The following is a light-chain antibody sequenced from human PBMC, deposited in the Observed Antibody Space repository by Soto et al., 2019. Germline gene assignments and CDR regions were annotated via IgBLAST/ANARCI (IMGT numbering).Light chain of an antibody. CDR3: QQYASSPRT. CDR2: GTS. Sequence: EIVLTQSPGTLSLAPGEGATLSCRASQSVKSSYLAWYQQKPGQAPRLLIFGTSNRATGIPDRFRGGGSGTDFTLTISSLEPEDFAVYYCQQYASSPRTFGQGTKVEIK. CDR1: QSVKSSY. V-gene: IGKV3-20*01. J-gene: IGKJ1*01.